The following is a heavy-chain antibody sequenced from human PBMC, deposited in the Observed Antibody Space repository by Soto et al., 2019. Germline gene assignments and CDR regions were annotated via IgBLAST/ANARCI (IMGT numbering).Heavy chain of an antibody. D-gene: IGHD2-15*01. Sequence: QVQLQQWGAGLLKPSETLSLTCAVYGGSFSGYYWSWIRQPPGKGLEWMGEINDTGSTTYNPSLMSPVTISVDTSKNQFSPKLSSVTAADTAVYYCARGLCSGGRCHGEKWGQGTLVTVSS. CDR2: INDTGST. J-gene: IGHJ1*01. CDR3: ARGLCSGGRCHGEK. V-gene: IGHV4-34*01. CDR1: GGSFSGYY.